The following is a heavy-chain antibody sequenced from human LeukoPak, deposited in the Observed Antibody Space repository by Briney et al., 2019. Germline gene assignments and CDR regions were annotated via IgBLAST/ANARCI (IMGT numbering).Heavy chain of an antibody. Sequence: SGTLSLTCAVYGGSFSGYYWSWIRQPPGKGLEWIGEINHSGSTSYNPSLKSRVTISVDTSKNQFSLKLSSVTAADTAVYYCASFCSSTSCFGDYWGQGTLVTVSS. CDR1: GGSFSGYY. CDR3: ASFCSSTSCFGDY. J-gene: IGHJ4*02. CDR2: INHSGST. D-gene: IGHD2-2*01. V-gene: IGHV4-34*01.